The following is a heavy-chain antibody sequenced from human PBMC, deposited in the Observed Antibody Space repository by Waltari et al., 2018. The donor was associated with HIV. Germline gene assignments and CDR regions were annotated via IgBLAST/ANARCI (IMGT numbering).Heavy chain of an antibody. J-gene: IGHJ4*02. V-gene: IGHV3-23*01. D-gene: IGHD3-3*01. CDR1: GFTFSIYA. CDR3: AKDPDPYYDFWSGYFPGYFDY. Sequence: EVQLLESGVGLVQHGGSLRHSCVASGFTFSIYALPWVRQAQGKGLEWVSAISGSGGSTYYADSVKGRFTISRDNSKNTLYLQMNSLRAEDTAVFYCAKDPDPYYDFWSGYFPGYFDYWGQGTPVTVSS. CDR2: ISGSGGST.